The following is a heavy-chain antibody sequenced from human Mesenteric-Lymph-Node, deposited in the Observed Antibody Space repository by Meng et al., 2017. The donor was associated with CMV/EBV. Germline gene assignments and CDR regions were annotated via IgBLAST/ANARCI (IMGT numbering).Heavy chain of an antibody. Sequence: KASGYTFSNDDSAWGRQAPGQGLEWMGWISTHNGHTTYAEDLQVRLTMTADTSTSTAYMELTNLRSDDTAVYFCARGGSFSGHYYGSYWGQGTLVTVSS. V-gene: IGHV1-18*01. CDR2: ISTHNGHT. CDR3: ARGGSFSGHYYGSY. D-gene: IGHD1-26*01. CDR1: GYTFSNDD. J-gene: IGHJ4*02.